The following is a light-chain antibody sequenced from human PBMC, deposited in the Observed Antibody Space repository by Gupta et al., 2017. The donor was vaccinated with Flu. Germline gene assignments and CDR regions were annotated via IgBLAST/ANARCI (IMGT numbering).Light chain of an antibody. CDR3: CSYGINDV. V-gene: IGLV2-8*01. J-gene: IGLJ1*01. CDR1: SRDIGGNNY. CDR2: EVN. Sequence: QSALTQPPSASGSPGQSVAISCTGTSRDIGGNNYVSWYQQHPGKAPKLMIYEVNKRSSGVPDRFSGSKSGNTASLTVSGLQAEDEADYYCCSYGINDVFGTGTKVTVL.